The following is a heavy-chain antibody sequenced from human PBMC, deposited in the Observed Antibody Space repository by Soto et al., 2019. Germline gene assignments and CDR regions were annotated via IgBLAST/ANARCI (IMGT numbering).Heavy chain of an antibody. V-gene: IGHV4-39*01. CDR2: IYYSGST. J-gene: IGHJ4*02. CDR1: GGSISSSSYY. Sequence: SETLSLTCTVSGGSISSSSYYWGWIRQPPGKGLEWIGSIYYSGSTYYNPSLKSRVTISVDTSKNQFSLKLSSVTAADTAVYYCARWVDNSGYDYQDYWGQGTLVTVSS. CDR3: ARWVDNSGYDYQDY. D-gene: IGHD5-12*01.